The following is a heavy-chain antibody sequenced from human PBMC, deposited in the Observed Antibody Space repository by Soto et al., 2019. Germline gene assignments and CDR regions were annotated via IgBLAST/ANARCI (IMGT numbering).Heavy chain of an antibody. D-gene: IGHD2-8*01. CDR2: ITNSAYT. Sequence: PGGSLRLSGSASGFTFSTFNIHWVRQAPGKGLEWVSSITNSAYTSYADSVKGRFTISRDNAKNSLYLQMNSLRAEDTAVYYCGLYDALFFDFWGQGALVTVSS. J-gene: IGHJ4*02. V-gene: IGHV3-21*01. CDR3: GLYDALFFDF. CDR1: GFTFSTFN.